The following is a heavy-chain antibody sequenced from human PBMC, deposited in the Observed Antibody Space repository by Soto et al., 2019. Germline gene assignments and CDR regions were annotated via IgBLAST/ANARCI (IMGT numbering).Heavy chain of an antibody. CDR1: GGSISSGDYY. CDR3: ARADGSGSKIFDY. V-gene: IGHV4-30-4*01. CDR2: IYYSGST. J-gene: IGHJ4*02. D-gene: IGHD3-10*01. Sequence: QVQLQESGPGLVKPSQTLSLTCTVSGGSISSGDYYWSWIRQPPGKGLEWIGYIYYSGSTYYNPSLKSRVTISVDTTKNPFALKLSSVTAGDTAVYYCARADGSGSKIFDYWGQGTLVTVSS.